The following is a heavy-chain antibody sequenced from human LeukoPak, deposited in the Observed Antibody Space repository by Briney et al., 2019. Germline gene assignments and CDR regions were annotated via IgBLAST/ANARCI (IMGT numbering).Heavy chain of an antibody. CDR1: GFTFSSYA. Sequence: PGGSLRLSCAASGFTFSSYAMSWVRQAPGKGLEWVSAISGSGGSTYYADSVKGRFTISRDNSKNTLYLQMNSLRAEDTAVYYCAKELQQLLWFGELSPYYFDYWGQGTLVTVSS. V-gene: IGHV3-23*01. D-gene: IGHD3-10*01. J-gene: IGHJ4*02. CDR2: ISGSGGST. CDR3: AKELQQLLWFGELSPYYFDY.